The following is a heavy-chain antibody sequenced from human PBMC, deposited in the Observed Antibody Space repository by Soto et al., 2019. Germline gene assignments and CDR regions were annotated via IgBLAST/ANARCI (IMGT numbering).Heavy chain of an antibody. D-gene: IGHD5-18*01. CDR1: GFTFSSYG. CDR3: AKDYSSTSYGINY. Sequence: QVQLVESGGGVVQPRRSLRLSCAASGFTFSSYGMHWVRQAPGKGLEWVAVMYYDGSDEYYADSVKGRFTISRDNSKNTLYLQMNGLRAEDTAIYYCAKDYSSTSYGINYWGQGTLVSVSS. CDR2: MYYDGSDE. J-gene: IGHJ4*02. V-gene: IGHV3-33*06.